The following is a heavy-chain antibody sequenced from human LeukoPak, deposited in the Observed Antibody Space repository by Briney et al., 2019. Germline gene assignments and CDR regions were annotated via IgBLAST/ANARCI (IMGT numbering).Heavy chain of an antibody. D-gene: IGHD2-15*01. CDR3: ARGYCSGGSCYRYNWFDP. V-gene: IGHV1-2*02. CDR2: INHNSGDT. CDR1: GYTFTGYY. J-gene: IGHJ5*02. Sequence: GASVNVSCKASGYTFTGYYLHWVRQAPGQGLEWMGCINHNSGDTNYADKFKGRVTMTRDTSISTAYMELSRLRSDDTAVYYCARGYCSGGSCYRYNWFDPWGQGTLVTVSS.